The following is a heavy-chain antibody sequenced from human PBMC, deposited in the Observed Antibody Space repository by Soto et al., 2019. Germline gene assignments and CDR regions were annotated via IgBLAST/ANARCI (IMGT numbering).Heavy chain of an antibody. D-gene: IGHD6-13*01. V-gene: IGHV3-43*01. CDR2: ISWDGGST. CDR3: AKDGQPPLGTYSSSWYRMWYFDL. Sequence: EVQLVESGGVVVQPGGSLRLSCAASGFTFDDYTMHWVRQAPGKGLEWVSLISWDGGSTYYADSVKGRFTISRDNSKNSLYLQMNSLRTEDTALYYCAKDGQPPLGTYSSSWYRMWYFDLWGRGTLVTVSS. J-gene: IGHJ2*01. CDR1: GFTFDDYT.